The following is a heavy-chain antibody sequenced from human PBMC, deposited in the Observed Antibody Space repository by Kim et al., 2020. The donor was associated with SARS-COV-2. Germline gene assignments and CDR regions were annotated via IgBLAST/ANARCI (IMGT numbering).Heavy chain of an antibody. V-gene: IGHV3-23*01. CDR2: ISGGGGST. CDR3: AKGNRGTYYGLLDF. Sequence: GGSLRLSCAASGFTFTNSAMNWVRQAPGKGLEWVSAISGGGGSTYYADSVKGRFTITRDNSKNTLYLQMDSLRAYDTAVYYCAKGNRGTYYGLLDFWGQGTLVTVSS. J-gene: IGHJ4*02. D-gene: IGHD1-26*01. CDR1: GFTFTNSA.